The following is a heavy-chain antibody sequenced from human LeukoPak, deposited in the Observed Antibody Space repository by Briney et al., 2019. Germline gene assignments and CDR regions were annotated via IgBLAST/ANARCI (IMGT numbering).Heavy chain of an antibody. Sequence: GGSPRLSCAASGFTVSSSYLSWVRQAPGRGLEWVSVIYSGGNTYYSDSVKGRLTISRDNSKNTLYLHMNSLRVEDTAVYYCARTRGNPYYMDVWGKGTTVTVSS. CDR2: IYSGGNT. CDR1: GFTVSSSY. CDR3: ARTRGNPYYMDV. V-gene: IGHV3-53*01. J-gene: IGHJ6*03.